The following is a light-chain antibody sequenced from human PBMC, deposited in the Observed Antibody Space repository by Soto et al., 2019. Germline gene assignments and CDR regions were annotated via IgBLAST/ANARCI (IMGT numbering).Light chain of an antibody. CDR1: RSNIGRNF. J-gene: IGLJ3*02. CDR3: AAWDDTLDAQV. Sequence: QSVLTQSPSASGTPGQRVTIYCSGSRSNIGRNFAYWYQHVPGTAHRLLIQRNNERRSGVPDRFSGSKSGTSVSLAISGLRSDDEATYYCAAWDDTLDAQVFGGGTQLTVL. V-gene: IGLV1-47*01. CDR2: RNN.